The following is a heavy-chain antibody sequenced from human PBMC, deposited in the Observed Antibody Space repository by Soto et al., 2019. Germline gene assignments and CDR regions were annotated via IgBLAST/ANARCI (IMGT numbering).Heavy chain of an antibody. CDR2: VISASGSV. Sequence: QVQVVQSGAEVKKPGSSVKISCKASGRIFSSFPTSWVRQVPGQGLEWMGGVISASGSVTYAPKFQGRVTMTAVNSAGIGYMELTSLTSEDTAIYYCARVGSRDAPNYVLDQWGPGTMVTVSS. CDR3: ARVGSRDAPNYVLDQ. D-gene: IGHD3-10*02. CDR1: GRIFSSFP. V-gene: IGHV1-69*06. J-gene: IGHJ1*01.